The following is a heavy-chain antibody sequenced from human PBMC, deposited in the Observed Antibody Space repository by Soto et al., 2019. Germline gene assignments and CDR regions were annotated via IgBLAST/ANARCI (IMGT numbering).Heavy chain of an antibody. CDR3: ARDLTAAVDVWFDP. V-gene: IGHV1-18*04. CDR1: GSTLTSYG. D-gene: IGHD6-13*01. Sequence: QVQLVQSGAEVKKPGASVKVSCKASGSTLTSYGISWGRQAPGQGLKWMGWFSAYNGNTNYAQKLQGRVTMTTDTSTSTAYMELRSLRSDDTAVYYCARDLTAAVDVWFDPWGQGTLVTVSS. J-gene: IGHJ5*02. CDR2: FSAYNGNT.